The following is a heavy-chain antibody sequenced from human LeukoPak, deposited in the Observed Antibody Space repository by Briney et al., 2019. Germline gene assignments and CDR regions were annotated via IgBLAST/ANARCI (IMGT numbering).Heavy chain of an antibody. CDR2: ISSSSSYI. CDR1: GFTFSSYS. V-gene: IGHV3-21*01. CDR3: ARAKRNGFDI. Sequence: GGSLRLSCAASGFTFSSYSMNWVRQAPGKGLEWVSSISSSSSYIYYADSVKGRFTISRDNAKNSLYLQMNSLRAEDTAGYYCARAKRNGFDIWGQGTMVTVSS. J-gene: IGHJ3*02.